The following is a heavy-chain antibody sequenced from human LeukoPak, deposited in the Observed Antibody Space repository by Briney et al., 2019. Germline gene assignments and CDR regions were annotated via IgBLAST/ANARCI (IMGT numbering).Heavy chain of an antibody. Sequence: SETLSLTCTVSGGSISTYYWTWIRQPPGKGLEWIGYIYYTGSTNYNPSLKSRVTISVDTSKNQFSLKLTSVTAADTAVYYCARVYGSGYDFRGAFDIWGQGTMVSVSS. CDR3: ARVYGSGYDFRGAFDI. V-gene: IGHV4-59*01. CDR1: GGSISTYY. J-gene: IGHJ3*02. D-gene: IGHD5-12*01. CDR2: IYYTGST.